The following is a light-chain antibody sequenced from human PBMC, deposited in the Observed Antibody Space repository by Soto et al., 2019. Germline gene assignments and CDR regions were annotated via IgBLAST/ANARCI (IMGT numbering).Light chain of an antibody. CDR1: SSDAGNYNF. CDR2: EDS. J-gene: IGLJ3*02. Sequence: QSALTQPASVSGSPGQSITISCTGTSSDAGNYNFVSWYQQHPGKAPKVIIYEDSTRPSGVSNRISGSKSGNTASLTGLQAEDEADYYCCSYAGSSTSWVFGGGTKLTVL. CDR3: CSYAGSSTSWV. V-gene: IGLV2-23*01.